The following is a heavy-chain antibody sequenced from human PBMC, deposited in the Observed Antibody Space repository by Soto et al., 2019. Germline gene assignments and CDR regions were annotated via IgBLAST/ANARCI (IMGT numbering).Heavy chain of an antibody. CDR2: IYYSGRT. V-gene: IGHV4-31*03. CDR1: GGSISSGDYY. Sequence: QVQLQESGPGLVKPSQTLSLTCTLSGGSISSGDYYWSWIRHPPGKGLEWIGNIYYSGRTNYNPSLKSRLNISLDTSNNHFSLKLTSVTAADTAVYYCARMGLPLGELSRNWFDPWGQGTLVTVSS. CDR3: ARMGLPLGELSRNWFDP. J-gene: IGHJ5*02. D-gene: IGHD3-16*02.